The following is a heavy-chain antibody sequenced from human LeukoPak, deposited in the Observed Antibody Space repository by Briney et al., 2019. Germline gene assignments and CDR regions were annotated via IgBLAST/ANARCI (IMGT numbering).Heavy chain of an antibody. D-gene: IGHD3-10*01. CDR2: ISGSGGST. Sequence: GGSLRLSCAASGFTFSSYAMSWVRQAPGKGLEWVSAISGSGGSTNYADSVKGRFTISRDDSRNTLYLQMNSLRAEDTAVYYCAKDPASFYYGSGSFEYYFDYWGQGTLVTVSS. J-gene: IGHJ4*02. V-gene: IGHV3-23*01. CDR3: AKDPASFYYGSGSFEYYFDY. CDR1: GFTFSSYA.